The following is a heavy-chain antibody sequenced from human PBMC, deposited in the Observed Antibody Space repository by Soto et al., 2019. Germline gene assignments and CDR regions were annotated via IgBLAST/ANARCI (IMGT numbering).Heavy chain of an antibody. CDR3: TRVGGSVSGMDV. CDR2: IDNAGSSA. D-gene: IGHD1-26*01. V-gene: IGHV3-74*01. CDR1: GFTFSIYW. J-gene: IGHJ6*02. Sequence: EVQLVESGGGLVQPGGSLRLSWAASGFTFSIYWMHWVRQAPGKGPVWVSRIDNAGSSARYADSVKGRFTISRDNAKNTVYLQMNSLRAEDTAVYYCTRVGGSVSGMDVWGQGTTVTVSS.